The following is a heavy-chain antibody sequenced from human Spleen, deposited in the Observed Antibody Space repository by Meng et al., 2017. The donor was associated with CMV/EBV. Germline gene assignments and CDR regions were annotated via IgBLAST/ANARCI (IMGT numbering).Heavy chain of an antibody. J-gene: IGHJ3*02. D-gene: IGHD2-2*01. Sequence: GESLKISCAASGFTFNNYAMSWVRQAPGKGLEWVSVIYSGGSTYYADSVKGRFTISRDNSKNTLYLQMKSLRAEDTAVYYCARGLYCSSTSCYVPDAFDIWGQGTTVTVSS. CDR2: IYSGGST. V-gene: IGHV3-23*03. CDR3: ARGLYCSSTSCYVPDAFDI. CDR1: GFTFNNYA.